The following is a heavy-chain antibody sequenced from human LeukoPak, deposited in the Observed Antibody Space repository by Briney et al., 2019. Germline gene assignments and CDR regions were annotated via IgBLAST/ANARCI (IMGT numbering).Heavy chain of an antibody. CDR3: ARTGDYYDSSGYYYVDGPFDY. CDR1: GGSISSSNW. Sequence: SETLSLTCAVSGGSISSSNWWSWVRQPPGKGLEWIGEIYHSGSTNYNPSLKSRVTISVDKSKNQFSLKLSSVTAADTAVYYCARTGDYYDSSGYYYVDGPFDYWGQGTLVTVSS. D-gene: IGHD3-22*01. V-gene: IGHV4-4*02. CDR2: IYHSGST. J-gene: IGHJ4*02.